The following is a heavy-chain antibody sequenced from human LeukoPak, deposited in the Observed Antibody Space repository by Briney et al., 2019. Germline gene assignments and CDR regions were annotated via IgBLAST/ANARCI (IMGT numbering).Heavy chain of an antibody. D-gene: IGHD3-10*01. J-gene: IGHJ4*02. CDR3: AREGGFYYGSGSYPC. V-gene: IGHV3-21*01. CDR2: ISFSSESI. CDR1: GFSFSIYT. Sequence: GGSLRLSCAASGFSFSIYTMTWVRQAPGRGLEWVSSISFSSESIYYADSVKGRFAISRDNAKNSLYLQMNSLRAEDTAVYYCAREGGFYYGSGSYPCWGQGTLVTVSS.